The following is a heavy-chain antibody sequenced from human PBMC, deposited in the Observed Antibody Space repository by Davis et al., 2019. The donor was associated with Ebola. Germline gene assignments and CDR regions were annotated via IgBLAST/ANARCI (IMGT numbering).Heavy chain of an antibody. CDR1: GFTFSRNW. CDR3: VRVIGSYTTFDY. V-gene: IGHV3-7*03. D-gene: IGHD3-10*01. Sequence: GESLKISCAASGFTFSRNWMSWVRQAPGKGLEWVANMNQGGSTKHYAGSVEGRFTISRDNAKTSLYLQMNILRAEDTAVYYCVRVIGSYTTFDYWGQGTLVTVSS. J-gene: IGHJ4*02. CDR2: MNQGGSTK.